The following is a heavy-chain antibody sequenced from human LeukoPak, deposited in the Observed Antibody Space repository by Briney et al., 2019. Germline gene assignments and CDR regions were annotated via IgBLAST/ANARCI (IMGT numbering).Heavy chain of an antibody. J-gene: IGHJ5*02. CDR2: IYYSGST. Sequence: ASETLSLTCSVSGGSISSSSYYWGWIRQPPGKGLEWIGSIYYSGSTYYNPSLKSRVTISVDTSKNQFSLKVSSVTAADTAVYYCAIGPVEMATTWGQGTLVTVSS. D-gene: IGHD5-24*01. CDR3: AIGPVEMATT. CDR1: GGSISSSSYY. V-gene: IGHV4-39*07.